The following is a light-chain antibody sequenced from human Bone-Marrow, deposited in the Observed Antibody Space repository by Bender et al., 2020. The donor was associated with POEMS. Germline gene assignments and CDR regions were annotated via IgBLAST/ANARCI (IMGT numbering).Light chain of an antibody. Sequence: QSALTQPASVSGSPGQSITISCTGTSSDIGQYDYVSWYQQQPGNIPKLIIYQVTKRPPGVPSRFSASKSGNTASLTVSGLQADDEADYYCSSYAGSYTWVFGGGTKLTVL. V-gene: IGLV2-8*01. J-gene: IGLJ3*02. CDR3: SSYAGSYTWV. CDR2: QVT. CDR1: SSDIGQYDY.